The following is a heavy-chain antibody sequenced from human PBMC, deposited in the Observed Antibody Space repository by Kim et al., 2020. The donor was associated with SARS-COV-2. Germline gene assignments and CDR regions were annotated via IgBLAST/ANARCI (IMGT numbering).Heavy chain of an antibody. CDR1: GGSISSGGYY. CDR3: ARHDSGYDQNWFDP. D-gene: IGHD5-12*01. CDR2: IYYSGST. J-gene: IGHJ5*02. Sequence: SETLSLTCTVSGGSISSGGYYWSWIRQHPGKGLEWIGYIYYSGSTYYNPSLKSRVTISVDTSKNQFSLKLSSVTAADTAVYYCARHDSGYDQNWFDPWGQGTLVTVSS. V-gene: IGHV4-31*03.